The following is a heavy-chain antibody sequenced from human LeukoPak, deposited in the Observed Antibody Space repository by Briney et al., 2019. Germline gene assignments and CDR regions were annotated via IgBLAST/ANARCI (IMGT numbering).Heavy chain of an antibody. CDR1: GGSISTYY. CDR2: ISYSGST. D-gene: IGHD3-22*01. Sequence: SETLSLTCTVSGGSISTYYWNWIRQPPGKGLEWIGYISYSGSTNYNPSLRSRLTMSVDTSKNQFSLKLASVTAADTAVYFCARATSGYYFDYWDQGTLVTASS. J-gene: IGHJ4*02. V-gene: IGHV4-59*01. CDR3: ARATSGYYFDY.